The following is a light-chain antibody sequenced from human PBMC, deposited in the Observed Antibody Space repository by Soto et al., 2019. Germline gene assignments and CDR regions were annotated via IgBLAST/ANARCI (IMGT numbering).Light chain of an antibody. Sequence: GVRVTITCRPSRGIGNALARNQQKPGTVPKLLIHIASAMQSGVPSRYSGSGSGADITLTISSLQPEDVASYYCQKYDSAPPFAPGTKVDIK. CDR3: QKYDSAPP. CDR2: IAS. CDR1: RGIGNA. J-gene: IGKJ1*01. V-gene: IGKV1-27*01.